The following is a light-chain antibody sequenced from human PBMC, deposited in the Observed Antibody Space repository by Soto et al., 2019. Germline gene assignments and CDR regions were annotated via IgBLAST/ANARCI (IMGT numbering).Light chain of an antibody. V-gene: IGLV2-14*01. CDR3: SSFTSSATVV. CDR1: SSDVGGYNY. J-gene: IGLJ2*01. Sequence: SCTGTSSDVGGYNYVSWYQQYPGKAPKLMIYEVTNRPSGISNRFSGSKSGNTASLTISGLQAEDEADYYCSSFTSSATVVFGGGTKLTVL. CDR2: EVT.